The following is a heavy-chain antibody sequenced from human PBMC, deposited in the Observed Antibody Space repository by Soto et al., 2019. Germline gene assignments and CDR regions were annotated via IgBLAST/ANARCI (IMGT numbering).Heavy chain of an antibody. CDR3: ARWQKGITMVRGVPLDY. D-gene: IGHD3-10*01. Sequence: PSETLSLTCTVSGGSISSGDYYWSWIRQPPGKGLEWIGYIYYSGSTYYNPSLKSRVTISVDTSKNQFSLKLSSVTAADTAVYYCARWQKGITMVRGVPLDYWGQGTLVTVSS. CDR2: IYYSGST. J-gene: IGHJ4*02. V-gene: IGHV4-30-4*01. CDR1: GGSISSGDYY.